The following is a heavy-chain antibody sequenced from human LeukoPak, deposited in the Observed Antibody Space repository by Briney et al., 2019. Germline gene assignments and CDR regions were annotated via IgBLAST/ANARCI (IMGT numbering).Heavy chain of an antibody. CDR3: ARLINYDFWSGPDY. V-gene: IGHV3-30*02. CDR1: GFTFSSYG. Sequence: GGSLRLSCAASGFTFSSYGMHWVRQAPGKGLEWVAFIRYDGSNKYYADSVKGRFTISRDNSKNTLYLQMNSLRAEDTAVYYCARLINYDFWSGPDYWGQGTLVTVSS. CDR2: IRYDGSNK. J-gene: IGHJ4*02. D-gene: IGHD3-3*01.